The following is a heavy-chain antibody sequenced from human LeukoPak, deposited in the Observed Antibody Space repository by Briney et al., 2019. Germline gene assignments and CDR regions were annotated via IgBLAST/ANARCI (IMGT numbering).Heavy chain of an antibody. V-gene: IGHV3-53*01. CDR3: ARDRQQMDREGYFDL. Sequence: GGSLRLSCAASGFTVSSHYISWVRQAPGKGLEWVSVIYSGGSTYYADSVKGRFTISRDNSKNTVYLQMNTLRAEDTAVYYCARDRQQMDREGYFDLWGRGTLVTVSS. CDR1: GFTVSSHY. CDR2: IYSGGST. D-gene: IGHD6-13*01. J-gene: IGHJ2*01.